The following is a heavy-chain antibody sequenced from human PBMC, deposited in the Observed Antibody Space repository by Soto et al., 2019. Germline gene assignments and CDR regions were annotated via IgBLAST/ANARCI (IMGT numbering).Heavy chain of an antibody. Sequence: GGSLRLSCAASGFTFSSYGMHWVRQAPGKGLEWVAVILYDGSNKYYADSVKGRFTISRDNSKNTLYLQMNSLRAEDTAVYYCANWDSGSYEYYGMDVWGQGTTVTVSS. CDR1: GFTFSSYG. CDR3: ANWDSGSYEYYGMDV. D-gene: IGHD1-26*01. J-gene: IGHJ6*02. CDR2: ILYDGSNK. V-gene: IGHV3-30*18.